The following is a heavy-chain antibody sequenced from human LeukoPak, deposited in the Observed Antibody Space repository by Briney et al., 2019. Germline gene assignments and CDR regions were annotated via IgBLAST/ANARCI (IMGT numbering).Heavy chain of an antibody. CDR2: IDTTTGNP. CDR3: VRGTPTPGMDY. J-gene: IGHJ4*02. V-gene: IGHV7-4-1*02. D-gene: IGHD3-10*01. Sequence: ASVRVSCKASGYPFSAHFLNWVRQAPGQGLEWMGNIDTTTGNPRYAQDFTGRFVFSLDTSVSAAYLQITSLKADDTAAYYCVRGTPTPGMDYWGQGTQVTVSS. CDR1: GYPFSAHF.